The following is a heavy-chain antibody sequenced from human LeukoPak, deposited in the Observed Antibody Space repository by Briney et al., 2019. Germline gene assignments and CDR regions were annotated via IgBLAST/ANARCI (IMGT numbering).Heavy chain of an antibody. CDR2: IKQDGSEE. J-gene: IGHJ4*02. CDR3: ASSYYGFDY. V-gene: IGHV3-7*01. D-gene: IGHD1-26*01. CDR1: GFTFSSYW. Sequence: PGGSLRLSCGASGFTFSSYWMSWVRQAPGKGLEWVADIKQDGSEEYYVDSVKGRFTISRDNAKNSLYLQMNSLRAEDTAVYYCASSYYGFDYWGQGTLVTVSS.